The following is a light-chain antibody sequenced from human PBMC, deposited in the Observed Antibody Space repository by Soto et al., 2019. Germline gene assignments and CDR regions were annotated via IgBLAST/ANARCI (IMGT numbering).Light chain of an antibody. Sequence: EIVMTQSPATLSVSPGERATLSCRASQRISSNLAWYQHKPGQAPRLLIFGASTRATGIPARFSGSGSETEFTLTISRVEPEDVAVYYCQQYGGSTRTFGGGTKVDIK. CDR2: GAS. J-gene: IGKJ4*02. V-gene: IGKV3-15*01. CDR1: QRISSN. CDR3: QQYGGSTRT.